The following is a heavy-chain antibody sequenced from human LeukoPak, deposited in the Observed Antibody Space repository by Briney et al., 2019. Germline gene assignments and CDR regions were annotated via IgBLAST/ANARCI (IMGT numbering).Heavy chain of an antibody. CDR1: GFTFSSYA. J-gene: IGHJ5*02. CDR3: AKDRRIQLWLQTNWFDP. Sequence: GGSLRLSCAASGFTFSSYAMSLVRQAPGKGLEWVSASSGSGGSTYYADSVKGRFTISRDNSKNTLYLQMNSLRAEDTAVYYCAKDRRIQLWLQTNWFDPWGQGTLVTVSS. D-gene: IGHD5-18*01. V-gene: IGHV3-23*01. CDR2: SSGSGGST.